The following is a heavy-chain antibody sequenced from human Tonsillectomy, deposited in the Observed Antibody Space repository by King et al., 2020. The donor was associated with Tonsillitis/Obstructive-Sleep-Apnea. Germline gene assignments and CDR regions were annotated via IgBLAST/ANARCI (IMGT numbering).Heavy chain of an antibody. CDR2: IYYSGST. J-gene: IGHJ4*02. V-gene: IGHV4-31*03. Sequence: QLQESGPGLVKPSQTLSLTCTVSGGSISSGGYYWSWIRQHPGRGLEWIGYIYYSGSTYYNPSLKSRVTISVDTSKNQFSLKLSSVTAADTAVYYCASVVAATLALDYWGQGTLVTVSS. D-gene: IGHD2-15*01. CDR3: ASVVAATLALDY. CDR1: GGSISSGGYY.